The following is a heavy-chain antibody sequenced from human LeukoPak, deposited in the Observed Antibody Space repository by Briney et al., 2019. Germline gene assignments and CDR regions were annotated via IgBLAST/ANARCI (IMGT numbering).Heavy chain of an antibody. D-gene: IGHD5-24*01. V-gene: IGHV3-21*01. Sequence: GGSLRLSCAASGFTFSSYSVNWVRQAPGKGLEWVSFISSSSSYIYYADSVKGRLTISRDNAKNSLYVQMNSLRVEDTAVYYCARGGDGYNSPFDYWGQGTPVTVSS. CDR1: GFTFSSYS. CDR3: ARGGDGYNSPFDY. CDR2: ISSSSSYI. J-gene: IGHJ4*02.